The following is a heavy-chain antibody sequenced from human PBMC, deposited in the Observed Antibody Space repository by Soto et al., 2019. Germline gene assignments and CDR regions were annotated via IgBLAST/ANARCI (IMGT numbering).Heavy chain of an antibody. CDR1: GDTFSFYT. Sequence: QVQLVQSGAEVKKPGSSVRLSCTASGDTFSFYTISWVRQAPGQGPEWMGRIIPMVGMADYPQNCQGGVTISADKSTSTAYMVLSSLRSDDTAVYFCATNYGSGSTHFDYWGHGTLVTVSS. CDR2: IIPMVGMA. V-gene: IGHV1-69*02. J-gene: IGHJ4*01. CDR3: ATNYGSGSTHFDY. D-gene: IGHD3-10*01.